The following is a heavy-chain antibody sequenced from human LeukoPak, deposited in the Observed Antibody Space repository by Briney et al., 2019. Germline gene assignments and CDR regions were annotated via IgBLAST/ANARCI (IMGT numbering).Heavy chain of an antibody. CDR1: GFTLSTYS. D-gene: IGHD1-1*01. CDR2: IGYRSSPI. CDR3: ARTSGTTGTTDDPYYYYYYYMDV. J-gene: IGHJ6*03. Sequence: QAGGSLRLSCTASGFTLSTYSMNWVRQAPGKGLEWVSYIGYRSSPIHYADSVKGRFTISRDNAKNSLYLQMNSLRAEDTAVYYCARTSGTTGTTDDPYYYYYYYMDVWGKGTTVTISS. V-gene: IGHV3-48*01.